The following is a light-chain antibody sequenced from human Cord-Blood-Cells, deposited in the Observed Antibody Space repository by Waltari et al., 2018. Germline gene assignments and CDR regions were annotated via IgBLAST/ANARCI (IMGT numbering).Light chain of an antibody. CDR2: EAS. Sequence: QSALTQPASVSGSPGQSITISCTGTSSDVGSYNLVSWYQQHTGKAPKLMIYEASKRPSGVFNRFAGSKSGNPASLTISGFQAEDEADYYCCSYAGSVVFGGGTKLTVL. CDR3: CSYAGSVV. CDR1: SSDVGSYNL. J-gene: IGLJ2*01. V-gene: IGLV2-23*01.